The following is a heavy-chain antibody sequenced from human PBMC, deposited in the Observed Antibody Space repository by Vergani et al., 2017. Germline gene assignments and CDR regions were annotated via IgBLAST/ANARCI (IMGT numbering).Heavy chain of an antibody. CDR3: AXTWNFGRRNWFDP. V-gene: IGHV1-2*02. CDR2: INPKTGDT. CDR1: ESTFSDYN. D-gene: IGHD1-7*01. J-gene: IGHJ5*02. Sequence: QVQLVQSGAQLKKPGGSVEVSCQASESTFSDYNIHWVRQAPGQGLEWMGWINPKTGDTDYVQKFQDRVTMTRDASTRIAYLKLTRLTSDDTAIYYCAXTWNFGRRNWFDPWGQGTLVTVSS.